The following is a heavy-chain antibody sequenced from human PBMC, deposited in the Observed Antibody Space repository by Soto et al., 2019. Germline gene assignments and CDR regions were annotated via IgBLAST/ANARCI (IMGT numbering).Heavy chain of an antibody. Sequence: GGSLRLSCAASGFTFSSYAMSWVRQAPGKGLEWVSAISGSGGSTYYADSVKGRFTISRDNSKNTLYLQMNSLRAEDTAVYYFLNWYSSGRGLFDYWGQGSLVPVSS. CDR2: ISGSGGST. D-gene: IGHD6-19*01. CDR1: GFTFSSYA. V-gene: IGHV3-23*01. J-gene: IGHJ4*02. CDR3: LNWYSSGRGLFDY.